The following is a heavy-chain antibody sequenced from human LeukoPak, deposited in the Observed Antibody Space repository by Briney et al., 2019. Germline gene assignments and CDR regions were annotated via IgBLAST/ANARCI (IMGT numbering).Heavy chain of an antibody. CDR2: IHYTGST. Sequence: PSQTLSLTCAVSGGSISSGGYSWSWIRQPPGKGLEWMGYIHYTGSTNYNPSLKSRVTISVDTSKRQLSLMLRSVTAADTAVYYCARDIYGSRHGWFDVWGQGTLVTVSS. CDR1: GGSISSGGYS. V-gene: IGHV4-61*08. CDR3: ARDIYGSRHGWFDV. D-gene: IGHD3-10*01. J-gene: IGHJ5*02.